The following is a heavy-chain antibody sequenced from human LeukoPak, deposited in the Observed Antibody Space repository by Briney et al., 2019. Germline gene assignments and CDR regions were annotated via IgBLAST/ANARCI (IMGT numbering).Heavy chain of an antibody. D-gene: IGHD3-3*01. CDR1: VFTFDDYA. Sequence: GVPLRLSCTGSVFTFDDYAVRWLPQAPGKGLEWIGFIKTKFYGGTRLYAAPVRGRFTLSRDYVKSTAYLQIHSLKPEDTAVYYWTRDLRVSHPGQYYYTDVWGTGTTVTVSS. CDR2: IKTKFYGGTR. V-gene: IGHV3-49*03. J-gene: IGHJ6*03. CDR3: TRDLRVSHPGQYYYTDV.